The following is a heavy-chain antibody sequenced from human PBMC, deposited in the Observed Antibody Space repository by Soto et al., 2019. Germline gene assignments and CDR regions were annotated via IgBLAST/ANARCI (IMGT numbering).Heavy chain of an antibody. CDR3: ARGLRGVLDY. V-gene: IGHV3-33*01. D-gene: IGHD5-12*01. J-gene: IGHJ4*02. CDR2: ISNDENIK. Sequence: GSLRLYCVASILNVGNFGMHGVRQAPGKGLEWLTVISNDENIKRDSVRGRFAIARDNSKNTLYLHLTSLRAEDTAIYYCARGLRGVLDYWGQGTLVNVSS. CDR1: ILNVGNFG.